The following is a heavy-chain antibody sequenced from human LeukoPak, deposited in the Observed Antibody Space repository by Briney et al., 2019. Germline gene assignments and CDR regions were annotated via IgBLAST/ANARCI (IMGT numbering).Heavy chain of an antibody. Sequence: SETLSLTCTVSGGSISSSSYYWGWIRQPPGKGLEWIGSIYYSGSTYYNPSLKSRVTISVDTSKKQFSLKLSSVTAADTAVYYCARETPYGSGSYPFDYWGQGSLATVSS. V-gene: IGHV4-39*07. D-gene: IGHD3-10*01. CDR2: IYYSGST. CDR3: ARETPYGSGSYPFDY. J-gene: IGHJ4*02. CDR1: GGSISSSSYY.